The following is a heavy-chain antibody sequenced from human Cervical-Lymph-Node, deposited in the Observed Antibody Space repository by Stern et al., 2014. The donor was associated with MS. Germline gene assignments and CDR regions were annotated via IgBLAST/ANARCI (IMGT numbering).Heavy chain of an antibody. V-gene: IGHV3-11*01. CDR1: GFSFSDHY. CDR3: ARGSGAFDN. J-gene: IGHJ4*02. Sequence: QVQLVESGGGLVKPGGSLRLSCVASGFSFSDHYMSWIRQPPGKGLERISYISGTGGSTHYADSVKGRFTISRDNANNSVYLQMTSLRVEDTAIYYCARGSGAFDNWGLGILVTVSS. CDR2: ISGTGGST.